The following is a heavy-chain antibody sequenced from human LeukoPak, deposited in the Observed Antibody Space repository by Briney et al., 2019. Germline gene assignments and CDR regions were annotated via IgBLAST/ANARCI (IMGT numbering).Heavy chain of an antibody. Sequence: GGSLRLSCAASGFTFSTYSMSWVRQAPGKGLEWVSAIRSGGENTNYADSVRGRFTISRDNSRGTLSLQMNSLRAEDTAVYFCAILSWDGRGSFYWGQGTLVTVSS. D-gene: IGHD2/OR15-2a*01. V-gene: IGHV3-23*01. CDR3: AILSWDGRGSFY. J-gene: IGHJ4*02. CDR1: GFTFSTYS. CDR2: IRSGGENT.